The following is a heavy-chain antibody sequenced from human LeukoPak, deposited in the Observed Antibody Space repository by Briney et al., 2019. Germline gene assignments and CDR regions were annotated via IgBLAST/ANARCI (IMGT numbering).Heavy chain of an antibody. V-gene: IGHV1-69*13. D-gene: IGHD1-26*01. J-gene: IGHJ4*02. Sequence: GASVKVSCKAPGGTFSSYAISWVRQAPGQGLEWMGGIIPIFGTANYAQKFQGRVTITADESTSTAYMELSSLRSEDTAVYYCAMGLSGPLTHWGQGTLVTVSP. CDR1: GGTFSSYA. CDR2: IIPIFGTA. CDR3: AMGLSGPLTH.